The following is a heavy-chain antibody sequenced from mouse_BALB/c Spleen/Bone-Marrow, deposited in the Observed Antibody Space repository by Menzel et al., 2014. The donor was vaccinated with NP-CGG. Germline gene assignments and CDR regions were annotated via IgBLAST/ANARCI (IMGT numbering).Heavy chain of an antibody. CDR2: INSNGGTT. CDR1: GFTFSNYG. CDR3: ARGLYDVAYGPGLAY. J-gene: IGHJ3*01. Sequence: DVQLQESGGGLVQPGGSLKLSCAASGFTFSNYGMSWVRQTPDKRLDLVATINSNGGTTYYPDSVKGRFTISRDNAKNTLYLQMSSLKSEDTARYGCARGLYDVAYGPGLAYGGQGTLVTVSA. V-gene: IGHV5-6-3*01. D-gene: IGHD2-13*01.